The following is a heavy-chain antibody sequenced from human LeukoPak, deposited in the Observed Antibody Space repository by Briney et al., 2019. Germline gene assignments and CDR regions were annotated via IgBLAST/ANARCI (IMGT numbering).Heavy chain of an antibody. CDR1: GFTFSSYA. CDR2: MSGSGGST. CDR3: AKSTKIAAAGLIDY. D-gene: IGHD6-13*01. Sequence: GGSLRLSCAASGFTFSSYAMSWVRQAPGKGLEWVSAMSGSGGSTYYADSVKGRFTISRDNSKNTLYLQMNSLRAEDTAVYYCAKSTKIAAAGLIDYWGQGTLVTVSS. J-gene: IGHJ4*02. V-gene: IGHV3-23*01.